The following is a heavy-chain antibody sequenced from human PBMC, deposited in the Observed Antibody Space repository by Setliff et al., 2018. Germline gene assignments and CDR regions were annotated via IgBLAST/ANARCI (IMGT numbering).Heavy chain of an antibody. CDR3: VRDISSASGILDF. J-gene: IGHJ4*02. V-gene: IGHV3-21*04. CDR1: GLPFSNSN. Sequence: GGSLRLSCVASGLPFSNSNMNWVRQAPGEGLEWVSSISSISNYIYYADSVKGRFTLSRDNAKNSLFLEMNSLTVDDTALYYCVRDISSASGILDFWGQGTLVTVSS. D-gene: IGHD3-3*01. CDR2: ISSISNYI.